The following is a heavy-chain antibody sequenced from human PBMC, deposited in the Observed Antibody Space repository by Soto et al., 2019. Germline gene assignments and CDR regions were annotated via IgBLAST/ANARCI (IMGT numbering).Heavy chain of an antibody. D-gene: IGHD3-16*02. V-gene: IGHV4-59*08. CDR3: ARHKSGWGSYRRPYYFDY. CDR1: GGSISSYY. CDR2: IYYSEST. Sequence: SETLSLTCTVSGGSISSYYWSWIRQPPGKGLEWIGYIYYSESTNYNPSLKSRVTISVDTSKNQFSLKLSSVTAADTAVYYCARHKSGWGSYRRPYYFDYWGQGTLVTVSS. J-gene: IGHJ4*02.